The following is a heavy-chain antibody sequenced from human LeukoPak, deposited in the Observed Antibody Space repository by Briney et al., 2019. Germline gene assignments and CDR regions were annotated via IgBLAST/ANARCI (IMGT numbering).Heavy chain of an antibody. Sequence: GRSLRLSCAASGFSFSDFDMDWVRQAPGKGLEWVAVIWSDGNTKFYGDSVKGRFTISRDNSKNPVYLQMNSLTAEDTAVYYCARGGQWLFDYWGLGTLVTVSS. J-gene: IGHJ4*02. D-gene: IGHD6-19*01. CDR2: IWSDGNTK. CDR1: GFSFSDFD. V-gene: IGHV3-33*01. CDR3: ARGGQWLFDY.